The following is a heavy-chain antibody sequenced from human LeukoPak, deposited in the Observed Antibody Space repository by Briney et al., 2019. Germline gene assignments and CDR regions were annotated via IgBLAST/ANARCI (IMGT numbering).Heavy chain of an antibody. CDR1: GFTFSDYY. Sequence: GGSLRLSCAASGFTFSDYYMNWIRQAPGKGLEWISYITRTGSTIYYADSVKGRFTISRDNSKNTLYLQMNSLRAEDTAVYYCAKDEEPDATTLSAYWGQGTLVTVSS. CDR2: ITRTGSTI. V-gene: IGHV3-11*04. J-gene: IGHJ4*02. D-gene: IGHD1-1*01. CDR3: AKDEEPDATTLSAY.